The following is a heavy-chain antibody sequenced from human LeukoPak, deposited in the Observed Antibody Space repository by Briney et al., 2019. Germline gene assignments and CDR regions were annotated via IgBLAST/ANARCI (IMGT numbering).Heavy chain of an antibody. CDR2: TSSSSSYT. V-gene: IGHV3-11*03. Sequence: GGSLRLSCAASGFTFSDYYMSWIRQAPGKGLEWVSYTSSSSSYTNYADSVKGRFTISRDNAKNSLYLQMNSLRAEDTAVYYCASIPTYYYDSSGSAVDYWGQGTLVTVSS. J-gene: IGHJ4*02. D-gene: IGHD3-22*01. CDR1: GFTFSDYY. CDR3: ASIPTYYYDSSGSAVDY.